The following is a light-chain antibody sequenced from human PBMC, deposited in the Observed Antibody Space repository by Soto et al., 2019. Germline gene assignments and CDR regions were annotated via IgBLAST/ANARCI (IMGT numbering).Light chain of an antibody. CDR3: LLYFSPDRYT. V-gene: IGKV3-20*01. CDR1: QSVTNSH. CDR2: GAS. J-gene: IGKJ2*01. Sequence: EIVLTQTPGTLSLSPGERATLSCRASQSVTNSHLAWYQQKPGQAPRLLIYGASTRATGIPDRFSGSGSDTDFSLTIRRLDPEDFAMYYCLLYFSPDRYTFGPGTKVQIK.